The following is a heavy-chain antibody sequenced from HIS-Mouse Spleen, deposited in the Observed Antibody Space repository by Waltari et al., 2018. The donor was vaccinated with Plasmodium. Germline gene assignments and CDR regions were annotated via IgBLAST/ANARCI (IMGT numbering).Heavy chain of an antibody. D-gene: IGHD6-13*01. CDR1: GFPFSSYA. J-gene: IGHJ2*01. CDR3: AKDGTPPYFDL. CDR2: ISGSGGST. Sequence: EVQLLESGGGLVQPGGSLRLSCAASGFPFSSYALRWVRQAPGKGLEWVSAISGSGGSTYYADSVKGRFTISRDNSKNTLYLQMNSLRAEDTAVYYCAKDGTPPYFDLWGRGTLVTVSS. V-gene: IGHV3-23*01.